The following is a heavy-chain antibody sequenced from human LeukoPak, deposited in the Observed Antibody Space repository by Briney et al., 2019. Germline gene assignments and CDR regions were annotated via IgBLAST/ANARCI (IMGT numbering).Heavy chain of an antibody. CDR2: INPNSGGT. D-gene: IGHD3-10*01. V-gene: IGHV1-2*02. CDR1: GYTFTGYY. Sequence: ASVKVSCKASGYTFTGYYMHWVRQAPGQGLEWMGWINPNSGGTNYAQKFQGRVTMTRDMSTSTVYMELSSLRSEDTAVYYCARDIRSDYGSGGHYYYYYMDVWGKGTTVTVSS. J-gene: IGHJ6*03. CDR3: ARDIRSDYGSGGHYYYYYMDV.